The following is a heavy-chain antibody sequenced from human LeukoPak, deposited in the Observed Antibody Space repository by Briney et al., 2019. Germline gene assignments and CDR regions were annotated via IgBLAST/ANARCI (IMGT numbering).Heavy chain of an antibody. CDR2: IYTAGDT. D-gene: IGHD6-19*01. J-gene: IGHJ4*02. V-gene: IGHV3-53*01. Sequence: GDSLRLSCAASGFSVSDKYMGWVRQAPGKGLEWVSVIYTAGDTFYPDSVRGRFSISRDTSRNMVSLQMNSLRAEDTALYYCTSGQMFTSGGFDDWGRGTLVTVSS. CDR3: TSGQMFTSGGFDD. CDR1: GFSVSDKY.